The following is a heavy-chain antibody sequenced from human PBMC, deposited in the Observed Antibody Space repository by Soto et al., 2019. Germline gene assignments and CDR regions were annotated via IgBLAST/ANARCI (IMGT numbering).Heavy chain of an antibody. CDR3: ATSYGSGYRAFDY. CDR2: VNPIVSMS. CDR1: GDTFNFYS. V-gene: IGHV1-69*04. Sequence: QVQLVQSGAEVKRPGSSVKVSCKASGDTFNFYSINWVRQAPGLGLEWMGRVNPIVSMSNYAQRFQGRVTMTTDTSTSTAYMELSGLRPEDTAIYYCATSYGSGYRAFDYWGQGALVTVSS. J-gene: IGHJ4*02. D-gene: IGHD3-10*01.